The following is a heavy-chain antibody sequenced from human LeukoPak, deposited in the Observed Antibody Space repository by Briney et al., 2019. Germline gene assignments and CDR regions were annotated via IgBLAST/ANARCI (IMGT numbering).Heavy chain of an antibody. CDR1: GGSITSYY. CDR2: ISYSGTT. Sequence: SETLSLTCTVSGGSITSYYWSWIRQPPGKGLEWIGYISYSGTTNYTPSLKSRVTISVDTTKNQFSLKLSSVTAADTALYYCARHGGYSNGYARYFDYWGQGTLVTVSS. V-gene: IGHV4-59*08. D-gene: IGHD5-18*01. J-gene: IGHJ4*02. CDR3: ARHGGYSNGYARYFDY.